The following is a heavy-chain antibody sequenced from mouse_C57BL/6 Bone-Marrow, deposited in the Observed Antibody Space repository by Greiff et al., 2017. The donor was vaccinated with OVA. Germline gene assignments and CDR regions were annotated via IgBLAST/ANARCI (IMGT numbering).Heavy chain of an antibody. Sequence: VQVVESGAELVRPGTSVKVSCKASGYAFTNYLIEWVKQRPGQGLEWIGVINPGSGGTNYNEKFKGKATLTADKSSSTAYMQLSSLTSEDSAVYFCARLDSNYPYYYAMDYWGQGTSVTVSS. V-gene: IGHV1-54*01. CDR3: ARLDSNYPYYYAMDY. J-gene: IGHJ4*01. CDR1: GYAFTNYL. D-gene: IGHD2-5*01. CDR2: INPGSGGT.